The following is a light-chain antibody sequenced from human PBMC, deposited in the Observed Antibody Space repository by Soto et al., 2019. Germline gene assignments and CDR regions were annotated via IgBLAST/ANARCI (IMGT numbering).Light chain of an antibody. J-gene: IGKJ1*01. V-gene: IGKV3-20*01. CDR3: QQCGSSPWT. Sequence: EIVLTQSPGTLSLSPGERATLSCRASQSVSSNFLAWYQQKPGQAPRLLIQRASNRATGIPDRFSGSGSGTDFTLTISRLEPEDFAVYYCQQCGSSPWTLGQGTKVDIK. CDR1: QSVSSNF. CDR2: RAS.